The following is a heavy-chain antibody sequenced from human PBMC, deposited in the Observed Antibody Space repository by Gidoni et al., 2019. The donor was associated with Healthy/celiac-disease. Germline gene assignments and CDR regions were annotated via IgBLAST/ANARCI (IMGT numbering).Heavy chain of an antibody. D-gene: IGHD1-1*01. Sequence: QVQLVQSGAEVKKPGASVKVSCKASGYTFTSYAMHWVRQAPGQRLEWMGWINAGNGNTKYSQKVQGRVTINRDTTASTAYMELSSLRSEDTDVYYCARGVNWNRDNKWFDPWGQGTLVTVSS. CDR1: GYTFTSYA. CDR3: ARGVNWNRDNKWFDP. CDR2: INAGNGNT. J-gene: IGHJ5*02. V-gene: IGHV1-3*01.